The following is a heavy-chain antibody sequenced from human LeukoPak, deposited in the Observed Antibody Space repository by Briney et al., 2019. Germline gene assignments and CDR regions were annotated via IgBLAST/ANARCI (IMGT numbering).Heavy chain of an antibody. CDR1: GFTFSSYG. V-gene: IGHV3-30*18. CDR3: AEVLEAGRAALPIFDY. J-gene: IGHJ4*02. D-gene: IGHD6-19*01. Sequence: PGGFLRLSCAASGFTFSSYGMHWVRQAPGKGLEWVAVISYDGSNKYYADSVKGRFTISRDNSKNTLYLQMNSLRAEDTAVYYCAEVLEAGRAALPIFDYWGQGTLVTVSS. CDR2: ISYDGSNK.